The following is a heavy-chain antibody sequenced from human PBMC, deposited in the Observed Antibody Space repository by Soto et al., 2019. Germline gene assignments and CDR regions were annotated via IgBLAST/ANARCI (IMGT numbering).Heavy chain of an antibody. CDR1: GGSISSYY. D-gene: IGHD3-3*01. CDR2: IYYSGST. CDR3: ARIEWLLGNWLDP. J-gene: IGHJ5*02. Sequence: PSETLSLTCTVSGGSISSYYWSWIRQPPGKGLEWIGYIYYSGSTNYNPSLKSRVTISVDTSKNQFSLKLSSVTAADTAVYYCARIEWLLGNWLDPSGQGPLVTVYS. V-gene: IGHV4-59*01.